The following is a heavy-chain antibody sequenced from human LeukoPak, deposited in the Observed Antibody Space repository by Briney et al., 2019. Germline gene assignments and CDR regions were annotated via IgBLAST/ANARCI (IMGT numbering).Heavy chain of an antibody. CDR1: GGSIRSGGYS. D-gene: IGHD6-19*01. V-gene: IGHV4-30-4*07. CDR3: ARGSIAVAGLFDY. J-gene: IGHJ4*02. Sequence: SETLSLTCVVSGGSIRSGGYSWSWIRQPPGKGLEWIGSIYYSVSAYYNPSLKSRVTISIDPSKNQFSLKLSSVTAADTAVYYCARGSIAVAGLFDYWGQGTLVTVSS. CDR2: IYYSVSA.